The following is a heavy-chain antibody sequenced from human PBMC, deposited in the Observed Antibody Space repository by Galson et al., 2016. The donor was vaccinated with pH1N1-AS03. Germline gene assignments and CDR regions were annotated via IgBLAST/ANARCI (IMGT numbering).Heavy chain of an antibody. CDR3: VRGSGYYFDS. V-gene: IGHV3-33*01. J-gene: IGHJ4*02. Sequence: SLRLSCAASGFTLRTYDMHWVRQAPGKGLEWVGINRYYGSSEYYGDSMKGLISIPRDNSQNTISLQMNSLRVEDTAVYYCVRGSGYYFDSWGQGTLVIVSS. CDR1: GFTLRTYD. CDR2: NRYYGSSE. D-gene: IGHD3-3*01.